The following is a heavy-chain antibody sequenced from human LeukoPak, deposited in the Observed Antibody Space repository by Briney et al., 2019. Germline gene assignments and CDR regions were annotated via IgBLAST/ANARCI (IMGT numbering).Heavy chain of an antibody. CDR3: AREPFDS. CDR2: ISSGGSTI. J-gene: IGHJ4*02. CDR1: GFTFSSYE. V-gene: IGHV3-48*03. Sequence: SGRSLRLSCAASGFTFSSYEMNWVRQVPGKGLEWVSYISSGGSTIYQADSVKGRFTISRDNEENSLYLQMNSLRVEDTAVYYCAREPFDSWGQGTLVTVSS.